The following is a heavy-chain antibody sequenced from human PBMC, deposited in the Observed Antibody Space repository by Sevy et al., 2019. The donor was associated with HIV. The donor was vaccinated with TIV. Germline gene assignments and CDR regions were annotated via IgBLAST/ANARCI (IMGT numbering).Heavy chain of an antibody. Sequence: GGSLRLSCAASGFTFSIYDMHWVRQPTGKGLEWVSAIASTGDTYYPGSVKGRFTISRENAKISLYLQMNSLRAGDTAVYYCGRGCGGGGGGGWEGGIDVWGQGTTVTVSS. CDR2: IASTGDT. CDR1: GFTFSIYD. D-gene: IGHD1-26*01. V-gene: IGHV3-13*01. CDR3: GRGCGGGGGGGWEGGIDV. J-gene: IGHJ6*02.